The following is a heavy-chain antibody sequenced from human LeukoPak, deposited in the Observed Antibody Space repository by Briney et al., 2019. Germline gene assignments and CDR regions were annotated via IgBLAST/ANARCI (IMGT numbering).Heavy chain of an antibody. V-gene: IGHV3-7*01. CDR1: KFSFSNYW. D-gene: IGHD3-16*01. J-gene: IGHJ4*02. CDR3: VRDWGGPDDY. CDR2: IKQDGSEK. Sequence: PGGSLRLPCADSKFSFSNYWMTWVRQAPGKGLEWVANIKQDGSEKFYVDSVKGRFTISRDNAKNLLYLQMNSLRAEDTAVYYCVRDWGGPDDYWGQGTLVTVSS.